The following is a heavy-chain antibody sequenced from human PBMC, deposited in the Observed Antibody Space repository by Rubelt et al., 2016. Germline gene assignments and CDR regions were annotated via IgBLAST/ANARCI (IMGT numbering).Heavy chain of an antibody. CDR3: AKGGNVVVTARLYYFDY. J-gene: IGHJ4*02. Sequence: QVQLVDSGGGVVQPGGSLRLSCAASGFTFSSYGMHWVRQAPGKGLEWVAFIRYDGSNKYYADSVKGRFTISRDNSKNTLYLQMNSLRAEDTAVYYCAKGGNVVVTARLYYFDYWGQGTLVTVSS. CDR1: GFTFSSYG. D-gene: IGHD2-21*02. V-gene: IGHV3-30*02. CDR2: IRYDGSNK.